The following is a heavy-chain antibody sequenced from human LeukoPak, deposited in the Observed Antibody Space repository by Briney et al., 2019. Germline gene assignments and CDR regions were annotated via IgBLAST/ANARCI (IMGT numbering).Heavy chain of an antibody. D-gene: IGHD6-19*01. CDR3: ARGSSGWSIHDAFDI. V-gene: IGHV3-30*03. CDR2: ISYDGSNK. J-gene: IGHJ3*02. Sequence: GGSLRLSCAASGFTFSSYGMHWVRQAPGKGLEWVAVISYDGSNKYCADSVKGRFTISRDNAKNSLYLQMNSLRAEDTAVYYCARGSSGWSIHDAFDIWGQGTMVTVSS. CDR1: GFTFSSYG.